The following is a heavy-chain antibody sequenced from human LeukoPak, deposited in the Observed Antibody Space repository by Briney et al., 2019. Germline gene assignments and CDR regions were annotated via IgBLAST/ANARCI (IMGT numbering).Heavy chain of an antibody. J-gene: IGHJ6*03. CDR3: ARGVGLDKEGYYYYNYMDV. Sequence: PSETLSLTCSVYPGSISSSSYYWGWIRQPPGRGVEWIGSIYYRGSTYYNPSLLSRVTISVDTSKNQFSLKLSSVTAADTAVYYCARGVGLDKEGYYYYNYMDVWGKGTTVTVSS. V-gene: IGHV4-39*01. CDR2: IYYRGST. D-gene: IGHD2-2*03. CDR1: PGSISSSSYY.